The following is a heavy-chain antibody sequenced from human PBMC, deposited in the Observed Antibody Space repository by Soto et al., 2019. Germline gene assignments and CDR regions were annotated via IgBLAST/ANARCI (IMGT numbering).Heavy chain of an antibody. J-gene: IGHJ4*02. CDR2: FDPEDGET. CDR1: GYTLTELS. CDR3: ATGITMVRGVITYYFDY. Sequence: GASVKVSCKVSGYTLTELSMHWVRQAPGKGLEWMGGFDPEDGETIYAQKFQGRVTMTEDTSTDTAYMELSSLRSEDTAVYYCATGITMVRGVITYYFDYWGQGTLVTVS. V-gene: IGHV1-24*01. D-gene: IGHD3-10*01.